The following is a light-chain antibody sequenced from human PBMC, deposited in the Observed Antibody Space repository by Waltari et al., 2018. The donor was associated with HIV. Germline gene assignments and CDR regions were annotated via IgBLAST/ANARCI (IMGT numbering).Light chain of an antibody. J-gene: IGLJ3*02. CDR3: LLSYSGGPWV. CDR2: DTK. Sequence: QAVVTQEPSLTVSPGDTVTLTCGSSTGAVTSGHYPYWFQQKPGQAPTTVIYDTKNKPAGTPARCSGSLVGDKAALTLAGAQPEDEADYYCLLSYSGGPWVFGGGTKLTVL. CDR1: TGAVTSGHY. V-gene: IGLV7-46*01.